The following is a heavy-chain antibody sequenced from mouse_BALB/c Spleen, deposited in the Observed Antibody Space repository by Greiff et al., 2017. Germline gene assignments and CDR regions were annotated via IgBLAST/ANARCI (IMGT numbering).Heavy chain of an antibody. CDR2: IYPYNGGT. CDR3: ARERALITTNYFDY. CDR1: GYTFTDYN. J-gene: IGHJ2*01. V-gene: IGHV1S29*02. D-gene: IGHD1-1*01. Sequence: VQLQQSGPELVKPGASVKISCKASGYTFTDYNMHWVKQSHGKSLEWIGYIYPYNGGTGYNQKFKSKATLTVDNSSSTAYMELRSLTSEDSAVYYCARERALITTNYFDYWGQGTTLTVSS.